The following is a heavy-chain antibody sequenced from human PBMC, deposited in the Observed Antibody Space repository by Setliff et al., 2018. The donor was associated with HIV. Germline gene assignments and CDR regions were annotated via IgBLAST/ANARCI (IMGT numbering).Heavy chain of an antibody. Sequence: SVKVSCKASGGTFSSYAISWVRQAHGQGLEWMGGIIPIFGTANYAQKFQGRVTITTDESTSTAYMELSSLRSEDTAVYYCARSSDYRSPDAFDIWGQGTMVTVSS. D-gene: IGHD4-17*01. V-gene: IGHV1-69*05. CDR2: IIPIFGTA. J-gene: IGHJ3*02. CDR1: GGTFSSYA. CDR3: ARSSDYRSPDAFDI.